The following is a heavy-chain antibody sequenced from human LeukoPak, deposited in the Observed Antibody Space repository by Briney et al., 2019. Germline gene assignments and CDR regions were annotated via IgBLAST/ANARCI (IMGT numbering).Heavy chain of an antibody. Sequence: SETLSLTCAVYGGSFSGYYWSWIRQPPGKGLEWIGEINHSGSTNYNPSLKSRVTISVDTSKNQFSLKLSSVTAADTAVYYCVRFGRRRDMVMIGDNYYMDVWGKGTTVTVSS. J-gene: IGHJ6*03. V-gene: IGHV4-34*01. CDR1: GGSFSGYY. CDR2: INHSGST. CDR3: VRFGRRRDMVMIGDNYYMDV. D-gene: IGHD3-16*01.